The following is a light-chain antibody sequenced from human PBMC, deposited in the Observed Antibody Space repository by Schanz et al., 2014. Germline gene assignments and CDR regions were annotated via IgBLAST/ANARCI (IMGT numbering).Light chain of an antibody. Sequence: EIVLTQSPGTLSLSPGERATLSCRASQSVSSDYLTWYQQKPGQAPRLLIYGASRRATGIPDRFSGSGSGTHFTLTITRLEPEDFAVYYCQQYGSSLLTFGGGTKVEIK. CDR1: QSVSSDY. CDR2: GAS. V-gene: IGKV3-20*01. J-gene: IGKJ4*01. CDR3: QQYGSSLLT.